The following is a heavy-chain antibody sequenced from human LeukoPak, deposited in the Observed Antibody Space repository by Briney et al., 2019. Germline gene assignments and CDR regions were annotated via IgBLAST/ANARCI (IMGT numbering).Heavy chain of an antibody. CDR1: GGSISSGGYY. D-gene: IGHD2-2*02. V-gene: IGHV4-31*03. CDR2: IYYRGST. Sequence: SQTLSLTCTVSGGSISSGGYYWSWIRQHPGKGLEWIGFIYYRGSTDYNPSLKSRVTISADTSKNQFSLKLSSVTAADTAVYYCARDTSKGCSSTSCYRDSSLDYWGQGTLVTVSS. J-gene: IGHJ4*02. CDR3: ARDTSKGCSSTSCYRDSSLDY.